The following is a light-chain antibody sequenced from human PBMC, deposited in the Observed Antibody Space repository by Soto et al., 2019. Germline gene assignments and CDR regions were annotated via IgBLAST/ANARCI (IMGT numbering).Light chain of an antibody. CDR3: QQHVSSPFT. CDR2: SAY. Sequence: DRVTVTCRASQSISTYLNWFQQRPGKAPKLLIYSAYTLQDGVPSRFSGSGSETEFTLTISSLQPEDFAVYYCQQHVSSPFTFGGGTKVDIK. J-gene: IGKJ4*01. CDR1: QSISTY. V-gene: IGKV1-39*02.